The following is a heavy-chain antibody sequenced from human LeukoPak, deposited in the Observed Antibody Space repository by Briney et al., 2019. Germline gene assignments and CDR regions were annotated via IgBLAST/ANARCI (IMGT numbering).Heavy chain of an antibody. J-gene: IGHJ3*02. CDR3: ARPIAVAADDAFDI. CDR2: MNPNSGNT. Sequence: ASVKVSCKASGYTFTSYDINWVRQATGQGLEWMGWMNPNSGNTGYAQKFQGRVTMTRDTSISTAYMELSRLRSDDTAVYYCARPIAVAADDAFDIWGQGTMVTVSS. V-gene: IGHV1-8*01. D-gene: IGHD6-19*01. CDR1: GYTFTSYD.